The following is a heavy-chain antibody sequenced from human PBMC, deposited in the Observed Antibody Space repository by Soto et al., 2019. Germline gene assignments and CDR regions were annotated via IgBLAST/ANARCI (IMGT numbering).Heavy chain of an antibody. J-gene: IGHJ4*02. Sequence: GGSLRRSCAASGFTFSTYVMSWVRQAPGKGPEWVSTIGGGGSSTYYADSVKGRFTISRDNSKNTLYLQMNSLRPEDTAVYYCAKEGALGLYYFDYWGQGTLVTVSS. V-gene: IGHV3-23*01. CDR2: IGGGGSST. CDR1: GFTFSTYV. CDR3: AKEGALGLYYFDY. D-gene: IGHD3-10*01.